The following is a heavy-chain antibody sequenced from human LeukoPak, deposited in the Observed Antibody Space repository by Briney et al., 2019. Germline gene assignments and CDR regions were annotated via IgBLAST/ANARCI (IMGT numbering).Heavy chain of an antibody. CDR2: ISDSGSTA. CDR1: GFTFDDYG. CDR3: AKDIQTWPRFPDY. D-gene: IGHD5-12*01. V-gene: IGHV3-23*01. Sequence: GGSLRLSCAASGFTFDDYGMSWVRQAPGKGLEWVSGISDSGSTAFYADSVKGRFTSSRDNPKSTLYLQMNSLRAEDTAVYYCAKDIQTWPRFPDYWGQGTLVTVSS. J-gene: IGHJ4*02.